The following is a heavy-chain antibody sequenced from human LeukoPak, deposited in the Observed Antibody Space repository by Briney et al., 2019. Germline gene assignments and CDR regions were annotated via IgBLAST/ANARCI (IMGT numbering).Heavy chain of an antibody. Sequence: GGSLRLSCAASGFTFDDYGMSWVRQAPGKGLVWVSGINWNGGSTGHADSVKGRFTISRDNAKNSLYLQMNSLRAEDTAVYYCARDRLGEQALFVAFDIWGQGTMVTVSS. CDR2: INWNGGST. J-gene: IGHJ3*02. V-gene: IGHV3-20*04. CDR1: GFTFDDYG. D-gene: IGHD3-10*01. CDR3: ARDRLGEQALFVAFDI.